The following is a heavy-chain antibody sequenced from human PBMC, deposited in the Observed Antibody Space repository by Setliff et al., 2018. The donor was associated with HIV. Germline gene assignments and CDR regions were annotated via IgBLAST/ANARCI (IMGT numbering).Heavy chain of an antibody. CDR3: ARGDYNFWSGYKYNYYYGMDV. Sequence: PSETLSLTCTVSGPSINIHYWSWIRQPPGKGLEWIGYIYYSGSTNYNPSLKSRVTISVDTSKNQFSLKLSSVTAADTAVYYCARGDYNFWSGYKYNYYYGMDVWGQGTTV. J-gene: IGHJ6*02. CDR1: GPSINIHY. CDR2: IYYSGST. D-gene: IGHD3-3*01. V-gene: IGHV4-59*11.